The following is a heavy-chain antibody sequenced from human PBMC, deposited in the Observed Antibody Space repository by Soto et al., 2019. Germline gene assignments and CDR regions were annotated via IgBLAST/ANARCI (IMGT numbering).Heavy chain of an antibody. D-gene: IGHD6-19*01. CDR3: ARGGWYEDH. J-gene: IGHJ4*02. V-gene: IGHV4-59*08. CDR1: GGSISSDY. CDR2: SHNSGTA. Sequence: SETLSLTCTVSGGSISSDYWSWIRQPPGKGLEWIGYSHNSGTADYNPSLKSRVTISVDASRNEFSLKLRSVTVADTAVYYCARGGWYEDHWGQGTLVTVSS.